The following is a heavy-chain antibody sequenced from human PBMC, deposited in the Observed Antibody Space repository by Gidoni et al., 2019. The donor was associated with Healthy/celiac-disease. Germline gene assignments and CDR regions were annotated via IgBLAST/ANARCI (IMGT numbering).Heavy chain of an antibody. J-gene: IGHJ5*02. CDR3: ATSSGYCSSTSCSGGWFDP. V-gene: IGHV1-8*01. Sequence: QVQLVQSGAEVKKPGASVKVSCKASGYTFTSYDINWVRQATGQGLEWMGWMNPNSGNTGYAQKFQGRVTMTRNTSISTAYMELSSLRSEDTAVYYCATSSGYCSSTSCSGGWFDPWGQGTLVTVSS. D-gene: IGHD2-2*01. CDR2: MNPNSGNT. CDR1: GYTFTSYD.